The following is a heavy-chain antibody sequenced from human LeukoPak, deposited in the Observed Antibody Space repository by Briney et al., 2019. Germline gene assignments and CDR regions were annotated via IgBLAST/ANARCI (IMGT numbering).Heavy chain of an antibody. J-gene: IGHJ4*02. CDR2: TSYDGSNK. Sequence: GGSLRLSCAASGFTFSTYGMHWVRQAPGKGLEWVAVTSYDGSNKYYGDSVKGRFTISRDNYKNTLYLQMNSLRAEDTAVYYCARDSGGHSSGWYFYYWGQGTLVTVST. CDR3: ARDSGGHSSGWYFYY. V-gene: IGHV3-30*19. CDR1: GFTFSTYG. D-gene: IGHD6-19*01.